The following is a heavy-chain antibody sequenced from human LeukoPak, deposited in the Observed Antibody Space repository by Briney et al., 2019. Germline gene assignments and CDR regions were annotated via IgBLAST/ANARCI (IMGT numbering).Heavy chain of an antibody. CDR3: ARDSSGYYYYMDV. V-gene: IGHV3-20*04. D-gene: IGHD3-10*01. Sequence: GGSLRLSCAASGFTFDDYGMSWVRQAPGKGLEWVSGINWNGGSTGYTDSVKGRFTISRDNAKNSLYLQMNSLRAEDTAVYYCARDSSGYYYYMDVWGKGTTVTVSS. CDR1: GFTFDDYG. J-gene: IGHJ6*03. CDR2: INWNGGST.